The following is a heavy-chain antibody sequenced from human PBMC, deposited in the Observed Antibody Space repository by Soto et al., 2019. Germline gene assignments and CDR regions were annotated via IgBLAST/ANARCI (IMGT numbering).Heavy chain of an antibody. D-gene: IGHD3-3*01. V-gene: IGHV4-39*07. Sequence: SETLSLTCTVSGGSISSSSYYWGWIRQPPGKGLEWIGSIYHSGSTYYNPSLKSRVTISVDTSKNQFSLKLSSVTAADTAVYYCARGAAIFGVVITPNYFDYWGQGTLVTVSS. CDR2: IYHSGST. CDR1: GGSISSSSYY. J-gene: IGHJ4*02. CDR3: ARGAAIFGVVITPNYFDY.